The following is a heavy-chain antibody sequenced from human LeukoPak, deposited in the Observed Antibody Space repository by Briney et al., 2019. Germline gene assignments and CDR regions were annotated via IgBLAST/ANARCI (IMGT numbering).Heavy chain of an antibody. J-gene: IGHJ4*02. CDR1: GFTFRSYA. V-gene: IGHV3-30*04. Sequence: GRSLRLSCAASGFTFRSYAMHWVRQAPGKGLEWVAVISYDGSDKNYADSVKGRFTISRDNSKNTLYLQMNSLRAEDTAVYYCARGFQMGGDVLQSLEWLYDWGQGTLVTVSS. CDR2: ISYDGSDK. CDR3: ARGFQMGGDVLQSLEWLYD. D-gene: IGHD3-3*01.